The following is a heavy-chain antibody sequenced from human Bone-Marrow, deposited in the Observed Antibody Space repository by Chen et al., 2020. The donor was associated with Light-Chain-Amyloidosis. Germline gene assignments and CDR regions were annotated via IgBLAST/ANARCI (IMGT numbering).Heavy chain of an antibody. Sequence: EEQLLESGGDLVQPGGSLRLSCAASGFTFSSYSMAWVRQAPGKGLEWLSDVIASVGSTFYADSVKGRFTISRDNSKNTLYLQMNSLRADDTALYYCARSSGWWAYNFWGQGTLVTVSS. CDR1: GFTFSSYS. D-gene: IGHD6-19*01. CDR2: VIASVGST. J-gene: IGHJ4*02. V-gene: IGHV3-23*01. CDR3: ARSSGWWAYNF.